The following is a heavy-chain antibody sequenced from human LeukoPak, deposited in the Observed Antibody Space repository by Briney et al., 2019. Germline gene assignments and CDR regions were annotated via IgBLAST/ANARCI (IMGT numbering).Heavy chain of an antibody. D-gene: IGHD6-6*01. V-gene: IGHV3-21*01. CDR2: ISSSSSYI. CDR3: ARAYSSSYYYYYMDV. CDR1: GFTFSSYS. Sequence: GGSLRLSCAASGFTFSSYSMNWVRQAPGKGLEWVSFISSSSSYIYYADSVKGRFTISRDNAKNSLYLQMNSLRAEDTAVYYCARAYSSSYYYYYMDVWGKGTTVTVSS. J-gene: IGHJ6*03.